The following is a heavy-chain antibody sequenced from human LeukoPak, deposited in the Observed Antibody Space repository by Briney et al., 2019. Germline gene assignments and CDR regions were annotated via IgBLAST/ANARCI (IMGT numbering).Heavy chain of an antibody. CDR1: GFTFSTYA. V-gene: IGHV3-23*01. J-gene: IGHJ4*02. CDR3: AKGGTGYCNSSSCLYYFHY. D-gene: IGHD2-2*01. CDR2: ISDSSAT. Sequence: PGGSLRLSCAASGFTFSTYAMSWVRQAPGKGLEWVSTISDSSATYYADSVKGRFSISRDNSKNTLYLQMNSLRAEDTAVYYCAKGGTGYCNSSSCLYYFHYWGQGTLVTVSS.